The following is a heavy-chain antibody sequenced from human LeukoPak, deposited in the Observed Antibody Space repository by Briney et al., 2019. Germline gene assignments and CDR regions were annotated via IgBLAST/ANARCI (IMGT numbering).Heavy chain of an antibody. CDR1: GFTVNNKY. V-gene: IGHV3-23*01. CDR2: ISGSGIST. Sequence: GGSLRLSCAASGFTVNNKYMTCVRQAPGKGLEWVSGISGSGISTYYADSVKGRFTISRDNAKNTLYLQMNRLRVEDTAVYYCAKSWNYYDSSGDDALDIWGQGTMVTVSS. CDR3: AKSWNYYDSSGDDALDI. J-gene: IGHJ3*02. D-gene: IGHD3-22*01.